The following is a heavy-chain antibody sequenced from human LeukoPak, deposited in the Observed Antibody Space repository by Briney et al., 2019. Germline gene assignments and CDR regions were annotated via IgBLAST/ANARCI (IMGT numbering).Heavy chain of an antibody. CDR2: INPHSGGT. J-gene: IGHJ3*02. Sequence: ASVKVSCKASGYTFTGYYMHWVRQAPGQGLEWMGWINPHSGGTNYAQKFQGRVTMTRDTSISTAYMELSRLRSDDTAVYYCAGRRRSGDTAMVREEDHDAFDIWGQGTMVTVSS. CDR3: AGRRRSGDTAMVREEDHDAFDI. D-gene: IGHD5-18*01. V-gene: IGHV1-2*02. CDR1: GYTFTGYY.